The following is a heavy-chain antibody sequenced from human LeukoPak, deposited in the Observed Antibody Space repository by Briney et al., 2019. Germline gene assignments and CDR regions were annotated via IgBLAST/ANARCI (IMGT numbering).Heavy chain of an antibody. D-gene: IGHD3-22*01. Sequence: GGXLRLSCAASGFTFSTYSMNWVRQAPGKGLEWVSSISSNSDYIYYADSMRGRFTISRDNAKNSLFLQMNSLRAEDTAIYYCVRDSSDFDYWGQGTLVTVSS. CDR3: VRDSSDFDY. V-gene: IGHV3-21*01. CDR1: GFTFSTYS. J-gene: IGHJ4*02. CDR2: ISSNSDYI.